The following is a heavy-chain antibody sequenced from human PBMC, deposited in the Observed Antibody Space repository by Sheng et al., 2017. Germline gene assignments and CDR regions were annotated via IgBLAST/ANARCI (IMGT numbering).Heavy chain of an antibody. CDR2: YNHSGST. V-gene: IGHV4-34*01. CDR1: GGSFSGYY. Sequence: QVQLQQWGAGLLKPSETLSLTCAVYGGSFSGYYWSWIRQPPGKGRGVDWGKYNHSGSTNYNPSLKSRVTISVDTSKNQFSLKLSSVTAADTAVYYCARNLYSSGWYLDYWGQGTLVTVSS. D-gene: IGHD6-19*01. J-gene: IGHJ4*02. CDR3: ARNLYSSGWYLDY.